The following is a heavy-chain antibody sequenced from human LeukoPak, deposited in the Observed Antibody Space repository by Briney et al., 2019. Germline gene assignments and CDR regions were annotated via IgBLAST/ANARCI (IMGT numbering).Heavy chain of an antibody. CDR3: ARVPLWWLTPFDF. J-gene: IGHJ4*02. Sequence: SETLSLTCTVSGGSIRTSNYYWGWIRQPPGKGLELIGNIYHGGSTYYTPSLRGRATISVDTSKNQFSLRLTSVTAADTAIYYCARVPLWWLTPFDFWGQGTLATVSS. CDR1: GGSIRTSNYY. CDR2: IYHGGST. V-gene: IGHV4-39*07. D-gene: IGHD5-12*01.